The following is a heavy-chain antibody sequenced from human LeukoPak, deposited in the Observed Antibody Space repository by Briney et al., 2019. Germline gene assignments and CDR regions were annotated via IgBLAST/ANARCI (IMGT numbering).Heavy chain of an antibody. CDR2: IYPGDSDT. Sequence: GESLKISCKGSGYSFTSYWIGWVRQMPGKGLEWIGIIYPGDSDTRYSPSFQGQVTISADKSISTAYLQWSSLKASDTAMYYCARRLLSMAGLDAFDIWGQGTMATVSS. J-gene: IGHJ3*02. CDR3: ARRLLSMAGLDAFDI. D-gene: IGHD2/OR15-2a*01. CDR1: GYSFTSYW. V-gene: IGHV5-51*01.